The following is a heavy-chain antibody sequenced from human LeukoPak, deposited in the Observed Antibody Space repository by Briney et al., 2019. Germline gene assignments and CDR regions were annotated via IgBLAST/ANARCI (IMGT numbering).Heavy chain of an antibody. CDR1: GFCFSRYA. CDR3: ATDQEGIAAAEYFQH. D-gene: IGHD6-13*01. J-gene: IGHJ1*01. V-gene: IGHV3-23*01. CDR2: ISDSGDST. Sequence: PGVSLTPSRPAPGFCFSRYALRWVRQAPGTGLEWVSAISDSGDSTYYADSVKRRFTTTRDNSKNTLYLQMNSPRADDTAGYYCATDQEGIAAAEYFQHWGQGTLVTVSS.